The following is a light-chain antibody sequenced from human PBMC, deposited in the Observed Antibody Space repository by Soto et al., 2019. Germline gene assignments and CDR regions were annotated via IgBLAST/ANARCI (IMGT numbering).Light chain of an antibody. CDR2: GAS. Sequence: EIVMTQSPATLSVSPGERATLSCRASQSVSSNLAWYQQKPGQAPRLLIYGASTRATGIPARFSGSGSGTDFTLAISSLEPEDFAIYDCQQRRNWPPTFGQGTKVDIK. CDR3: QQRRNWPPT. V-gene: IGKV3-15*01. J-gene: IGKJ1*01. CDR1: QSVSSN.